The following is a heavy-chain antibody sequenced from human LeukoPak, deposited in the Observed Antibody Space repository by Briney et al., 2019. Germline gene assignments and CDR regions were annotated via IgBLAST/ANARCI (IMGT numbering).Heavy chain of an antibody. D-gene: IGHD3-3*01. CDR2: ISSSGSTI. CDR3: ARDSDSIRFLEWSYFDY. Sequence: GGSLRLSCAASGFTFSDYYMSWIRQAPGKGLEWGSYISSSGSTIYYADSVKGRFTISRDNAKNSLYLQMNSLRAEDTAVYYCARDSDSIRFLEWSYFDYWGQGTLVTVSS. V-gene: IGHV3-11*04. CDR1: GFTFSDYY. J-gene: IGHJ4*02.